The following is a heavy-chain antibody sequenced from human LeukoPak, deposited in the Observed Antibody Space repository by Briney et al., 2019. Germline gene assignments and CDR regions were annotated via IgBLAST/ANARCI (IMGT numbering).Heavy chain of an antibody. V-gene: IGHV3-73*01. CDR3: TRHPGDDIVVVVAAIHAFDI. D-gene: IGHD2-15*01. Sequence: GGSLKLSCAASGFTFSGSALHWVRQASGKGLEWVGRIRSKANNYATAYTASVKGRFTTSRDDSKNTAYLQMNSLKTEDTAVYYCTRHPGDDIVVVVAAIHAFDIWGQGTMVTVSS. CDR1: GFTFSGSA. CDR2: IRSKANNYAT. J-gene: IGHJ3*02.